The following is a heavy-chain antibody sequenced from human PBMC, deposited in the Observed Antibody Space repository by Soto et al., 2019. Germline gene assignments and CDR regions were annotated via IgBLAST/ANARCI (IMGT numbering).Heavy chain of an antibody. J-gene: IGHJ4*02. CDR3: ARPRAAAVPLYFDY. D-gene: IGHD6-13*01. CDR1: GFTFSSYG. Sequence: GGSLRLSCAASGFTFSSYGMHWVRQAPGKGLEWVAVIWYDGSNKYYADSVKGRFTISRDNSKNTLYLQMNSLRAEDTAVYYCARPRAAAVPLYFDYWGQGTLVTVSS. V-gene: IGHV3-33*01. CDR2: IWYDGSNK.